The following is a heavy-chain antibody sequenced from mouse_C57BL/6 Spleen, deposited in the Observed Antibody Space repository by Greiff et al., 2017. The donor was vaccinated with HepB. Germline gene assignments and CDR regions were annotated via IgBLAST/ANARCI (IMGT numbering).Heavy chain of an antibody. CDR2: ISYDGSN. CDR1: GYSITSGYY. Sequence: EVKLQESGPGLVKPSQSLSLTCSVTGYSITSGYYWNWIRQFPGNKLEWMGYISYDGSNNYNPSLKNRISITRDTSKNQFFLKLNSVTTEDTATYYCARDEDWDVDYWGQGTTFTVSS. V-gene: IGHV3-6*01. CDR3: ARDEDWDVDY. J-gene: IGHJ2*01. D-gene: IGHD4-1*01.